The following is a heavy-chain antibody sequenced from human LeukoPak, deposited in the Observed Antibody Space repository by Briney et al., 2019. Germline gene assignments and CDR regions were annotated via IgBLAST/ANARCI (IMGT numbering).Heavy chain of an antibody. CDR2: ISAYNGNT. CDR3: ARVDVLRFLEPYQFDY. Sequence: EASVKVSCKASGYTFTSYGISWVRQAPGQGLEWMGWISAYNGNTNYAQKLQGRVTMTTDTSTSTAYMELRSLRSDDTAVYYCARVDVLRFLEPYQFDYWGQGTLVTVSS. J-gene: IGHJ4*02. CDR1: GYTFTSYG. V-gene: IGHV1-18*01. D-gene: IGHD3-3*01.